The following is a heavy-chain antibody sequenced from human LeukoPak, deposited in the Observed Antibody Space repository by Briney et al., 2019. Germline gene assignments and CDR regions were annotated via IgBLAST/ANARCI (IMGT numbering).Heavy chain of an antibody. V-gene: IGHV4-59*01. J-gene: IGHJ4*02. Sequence: PSETLSLTCSVSGGSITGYYWSWIRQPPGKGLEWIGYIYYSGSTNYNPSLKSRVTISVDTSKNQFSLKLSSVTAADTAVYYCARSLSSSWYSDYWGQGTLVTVSS. CDR1: GGSITGYY. D-gene: IGHD6-13*01. CDR2: IYYSGST. CDR3: ARSLSSSWYSDY.